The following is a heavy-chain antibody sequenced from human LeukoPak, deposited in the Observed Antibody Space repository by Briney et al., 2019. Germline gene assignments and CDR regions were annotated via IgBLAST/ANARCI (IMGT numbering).Heavy chain of an antibody. D-gene: IGHD5-12*01. CDR1: GFTFSSSS. Sequence: PGGSLRHSCAASGFTFSSSSISWVRQAPGMGLEWVSAITDAVGSTHYADSVKGRFTISSDNSKNTVYLQMNSLRPEDMAVYYCAKEIFSGLLYIDYWGQGTLVTVSS. CDR2: ITDAVGST. V-gene: IGHV3-23*01. CDR3: AKEIFSGLLYIDY. J-gene: IGHJ4*02.